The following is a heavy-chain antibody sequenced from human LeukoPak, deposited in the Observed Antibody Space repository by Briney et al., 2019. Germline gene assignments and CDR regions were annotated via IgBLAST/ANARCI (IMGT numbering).Heavy chain of an antibody. Sequence: ASVKVSCKASGYTFTSYGISWVRQAPGQGLEWVGIINPSGGSTSYAQKFQGRVTMTRDTSTSTVYMELRSLRSDDTAVYYCARGTDTRGPDYWGQGTLVTVSS. V-gene: IGHV1-46*01. J-gene: IGHJ4*02. D-gene: IGHD5-18*01. CDR3: ARGTDTRGPDY. CDR2: INPSGGST. CDR1: GYTFTSYG.